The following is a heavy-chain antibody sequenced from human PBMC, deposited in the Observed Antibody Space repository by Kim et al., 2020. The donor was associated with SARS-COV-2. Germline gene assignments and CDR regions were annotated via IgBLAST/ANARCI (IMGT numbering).Heavy chain of an antibody. Sequence: SYTSYSPSFQGHVTISADKSISTAYLQWSSLKASDTAMYYCASGGGIPDYWGQGTLVTVSS. J-gene: IGHJ4*02. D-gene: IGHD1-26*01. CDR3: ASGGGIPDY. V-gene: IGHV5-10-1*01. CDR2: SYT.